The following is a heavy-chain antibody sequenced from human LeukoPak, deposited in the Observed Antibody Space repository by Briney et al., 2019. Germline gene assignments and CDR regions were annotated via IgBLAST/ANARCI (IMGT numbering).Heavy chain of an antibody. V-gene: IGHV4-31*03. J-gene: IGHJ3*02. CDR1: GGSISSGGYY. CDR2: IYYSGST. D-gene: IGHD3-22*01. Sequence: SQTLSLTCTVSGGSISSGGYYWSWIRQHPGKGLEWIGYIYYSGSTYYNPSLKSRVTISVDTSKNQFSLKLSSVTAADTAVYYCASGGYYYDSSGDAFDIWGQGTMVTVSS. CDR3: ASGGYYYDSSGDAFDI.